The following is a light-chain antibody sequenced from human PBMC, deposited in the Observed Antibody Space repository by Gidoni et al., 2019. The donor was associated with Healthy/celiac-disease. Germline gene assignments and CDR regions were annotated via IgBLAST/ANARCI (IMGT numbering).Light chain of an antibody. CDR2: SAS. CDR3: QQNYSTPLT. J-gene: IGKJ4*01. V-gene: IGKV1-39*01. Sequence: DIPMSQSPSSLSASVGDTVTITCRASQSISSYLDWYQQKPGKAPKLLIYSASSLQSGVPSRFSGSGSGTDFTLTISSLQPEDVATYYCQQNYSTPLTFGGGTKVEIK. CDR1: QSISSY.